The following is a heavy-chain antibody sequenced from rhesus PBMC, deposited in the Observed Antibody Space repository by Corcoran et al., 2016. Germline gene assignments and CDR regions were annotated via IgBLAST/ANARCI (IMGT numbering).Heavy chain of an antibody. CDR2: IDGKSAGA. CDR3: ARGRSLTY. V-gene: IGHV4-81*01. CDR1: GGSIRGYY. Sequence: QVQLQESGPGLVKPSETLSLTCTVSGGSIRGYYWSWIRQPPGKGREWIGKIDGKSAGANSNPSLKSRVTISKDTSKKQFSLKLSSVTAADTAVYYCARGRSLTYWGQGVLVTVSS. J-gene: IGHJ4*01.